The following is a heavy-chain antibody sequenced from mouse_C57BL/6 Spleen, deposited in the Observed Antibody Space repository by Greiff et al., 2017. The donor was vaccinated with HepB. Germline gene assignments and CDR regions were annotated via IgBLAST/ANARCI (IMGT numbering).Heavy chain of an antibody. Sequence: EVQLVESGGGLVKPGGSLKLSCAASGFTFSDYGMHWVRQAPEKGLEWVAYISSGSSTIYYADTVKGRFTISRDNAKNTLFLQMTSLRSEDTAMYYCARGATVVAWYFDVWGTGTTVTVSS. V-gene: IGHV5-17*01. J-gene: IGHJ1*03. CDR3: ARGATVVAWYFDV. CDR2: ISSGSSTI. CDR1: GFTFSDYG. D-gene: IGHD1-1*01.